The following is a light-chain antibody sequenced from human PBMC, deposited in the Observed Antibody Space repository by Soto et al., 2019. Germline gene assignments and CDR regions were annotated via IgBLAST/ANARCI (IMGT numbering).Light chain of an antibody. CDR3: AAWDDSLNGLV. CDR2: SSD. J-gene: IGLJ2*01. CDR1: SSNIGSNT. V-gene: IGLV1-44*01. Sequence: QSVLTQPPSASGTPGQRVTISCTGSSSNIGSNTVNWYQQLPGTAPKLLIYSSDQRPSGVPDRFSGSKSGTSASLAISGLQSEDEAVYYCAAWDDSLNGLVFGGGTKLTVL.